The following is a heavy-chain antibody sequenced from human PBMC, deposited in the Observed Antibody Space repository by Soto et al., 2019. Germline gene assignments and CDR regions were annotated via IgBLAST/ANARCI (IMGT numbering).Heavy chain of an antibody. V-gene: IGHV3-11*04. D-gene: IGHD2-15*01. Sequence: GGSLRLSCAASGFTFSDYYMSWIRQAPGKGLEWVSYISSSGSTIYYADSVKGRFTISRDNAKNSLYLQMNSLRAEDTAVYYCAKDRHCSGGSCYSDYYYYGMDVWGQGTTVTVSS. CDR3: AKDRHCSGGSCYSDYYYYGMDV. CDR1: GFTFSDYY. J-gene: IGHJ6*02. CDR2: ISSSGSTI.